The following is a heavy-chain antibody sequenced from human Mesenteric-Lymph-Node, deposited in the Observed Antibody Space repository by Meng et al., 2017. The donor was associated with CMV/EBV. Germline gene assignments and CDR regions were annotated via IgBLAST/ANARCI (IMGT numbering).Heavy chain of an antibody. CDR1: GFTFDDYG. CDR3: ARSDYYGSGSSLVDY. Sequence: GGSLRLSCAASGFTFDDYGMSWVRQAPGKGLEWVSGINWNGGSTGYADSVKGRFTISRDNAKNSLYLQMNSLRVEDTAIYYCARSDYYGSGSSLVDYWGQGTLVTVSS. CDR2: INWNGGST. J-gene: IGHJ4*02. D-gene: IGHD3-10*01. V-gene: IGHV3-20*04.